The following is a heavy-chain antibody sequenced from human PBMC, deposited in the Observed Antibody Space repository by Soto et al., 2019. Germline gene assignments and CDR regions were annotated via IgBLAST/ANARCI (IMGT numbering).Heavy chain of an antibody. D-gene: IGHD5-18*01. CDR2: ISSSSSYI. CDR1: GFTVSSNY. V-gene: IGHV3-21*01. J-gene: IGHJ4*02. Sequence: GGSLRLSCAASGFTVSSNYMNWVRQAPGKGLEWVSSISSSSSYIYYADSVKGRFTISRDNAKNSLYLQMNSLRAEDTAVYYCARDQPGYSYGYGLGYWGQGTLVTVSS. CDR3: ARDQPGYSYGYGLGY.